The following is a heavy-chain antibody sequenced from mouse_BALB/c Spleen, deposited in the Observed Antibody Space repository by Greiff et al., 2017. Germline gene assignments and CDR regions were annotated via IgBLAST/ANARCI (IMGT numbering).Heavy chain of an antibody. Sequence: VQVVESGPGLVAPSQSLSITCTVSGFSLTSYGVHWVRQPPGKGLEWLGVIWAGGSTNYNSALMSRLSISKDNSKSQVFLKMNSLQTDDTAMYYCAREIYGYDERSWFAYWGQGTLVTVSA. J-gene: IGHJ3*01. CDR3: AREIYGYDERSWFAY. V-gene: IGHV2-9*02. CDR1: GFSLTSYG. D-gene: IGHD2-2*01. CDR2: IWAGGST.